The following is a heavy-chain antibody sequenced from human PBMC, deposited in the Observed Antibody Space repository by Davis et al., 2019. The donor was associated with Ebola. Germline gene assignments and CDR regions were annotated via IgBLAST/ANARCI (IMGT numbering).Heavy chain of an antibody. Sequence: GESLNISCASSGFSFTSYAMNWVRQAPGKGLECVSFISGTAVTKYDADSVKGRFTNSRDNSNNTLYLQMNSLRAEDTAVYYCAKGANYGAPFHYLGQGTLVTVSS. V-gene: IGHV3-23*01. D-gene: IGHD4/OR15-4a*01. CDR3: AKGANYGAPFHY. J-gene: IGHJ4*02. CDR2: ISGTAVTK. CDR1: GFSFTSYA.